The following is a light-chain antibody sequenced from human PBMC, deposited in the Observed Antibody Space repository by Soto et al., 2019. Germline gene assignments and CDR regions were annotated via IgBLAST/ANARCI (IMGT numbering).Light chain of an antibody. J-gene: IGKJ1*01. CDR2: EAS. V-gene: IGKV1-5*03. CDR3: QHYDTYSPMWT. Sequence: DIQLAQSPSTLSASVGDRITITCRATQSINWLAWYQQKPGKAPKLLIFEASRLESGVPSRFSGGGSGTEFTLTISSPQPDDFGTYYCQHYDTYSPMWTFGQGTKVDVK. CDR1: QSINW.